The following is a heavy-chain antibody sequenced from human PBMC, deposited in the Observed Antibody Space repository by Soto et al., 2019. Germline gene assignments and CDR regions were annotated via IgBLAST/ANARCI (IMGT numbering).Heavy chain of an antibody. V-gene: IGHV3-23*01. CDR1: GFTFSSYA. D-gene: IGHD6-19*01. J-gene: IGHJ4*02. Sequence: GGSLRLSCAASGFTFSSYAMSWVRQAPGKGLEWVSAISGSGGSTYYADSVKGRFTISRDNSKNTLYLQMNSLSAEDTAVYYCAKDISQYSSGWYVYVDYWGQGTLVTVSS. CDR2: ISGSGGST. CDR3: AKDISQYSSGWYVYVDY.